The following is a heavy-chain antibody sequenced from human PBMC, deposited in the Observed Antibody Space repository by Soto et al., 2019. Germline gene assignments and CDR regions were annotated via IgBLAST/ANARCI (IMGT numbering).Heavy chain of an antibody. CDR1: GFFFSDYY. CDR3: AIGGGQIYYKGLDV. J-gene: IGHJ6*02. Sequence: KTVGSLRLSCAASGFFFSDYYLSWICQAPGKGLECVAYISGTGDTKYYADSVEGRFTISRDNPKNSLYLQMNSLRAEDAAVYYCAIGGGQIYYKGLDVWGQGTTVTVSS. V-gene: IGHV3-11*01. D-gene: IGHD3-10*01. CDR2: ISGTGDTK.